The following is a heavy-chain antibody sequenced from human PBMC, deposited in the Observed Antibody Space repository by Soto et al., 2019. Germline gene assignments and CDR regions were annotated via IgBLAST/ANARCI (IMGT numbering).Heavy chain of an antibody. CDR2: IDPSDSYT. D-gene: IGHD2-21*02. CDR1: GCSFSSYW. Sequence: GESLKISCKGSGCSFSSYWISWGRQIPWKGLEWMGRIDPSDSYTNYSPSFQGHVTISADKSISTAYLQWSSLKASDTAMYYCARTEWGGDCYPYSSYGRDGRGQRTTVTVAS. J-gene: IGHJ6*02. V-gene: IGHV5-10-1*01. CDR3: ARTEWGGDCYPYSSYGRDG.